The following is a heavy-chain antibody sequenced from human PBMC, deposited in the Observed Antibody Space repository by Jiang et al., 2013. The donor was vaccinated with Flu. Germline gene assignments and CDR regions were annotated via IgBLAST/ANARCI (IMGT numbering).Heavy chain of an antibody. CDR2: INPDSGGT. CDR3: ARVQTGTGAFDI. V-gene: IGHV1-2*04. D-gene: IGHD1-1*01. Sequence: QLVESGAEVKKPGASVKVSCKASGYTFSGFYIHWVRQAPGQGLEWMGWINPDSGGTSYAQKFQDWVTVTRDTSINTAYMELSRLRSDDTAVYYCARVQTGTGAFDIWGQGTMVTVSS. J-gene: IGHJ3*02. CDR1: GYTFSGFY.